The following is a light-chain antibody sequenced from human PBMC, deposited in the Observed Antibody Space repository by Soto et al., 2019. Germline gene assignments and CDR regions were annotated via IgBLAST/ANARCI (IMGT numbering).Light chain of an antibody. Sequence: EIVLTQSPATLSSFPGDRVTLSCRASQAVNTRLAWYQHKPGQAPRLPIYLASNRAAGVPARFSGSGSGTDFTLSISDVEPEDLAVYYCHQRQSWPRTFGQGTKVDIK. CDR3: HQRQSWPRT. J-gene: IGKJ1*01. V-gene: IGKV3-11*01. CDR2: LAS. CDR1: QAVNTR.